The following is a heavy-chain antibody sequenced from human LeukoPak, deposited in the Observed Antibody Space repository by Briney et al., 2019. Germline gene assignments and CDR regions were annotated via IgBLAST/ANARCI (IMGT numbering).Heavy chain of an antibody. J-gene: IGHJ4*02. CDR3: ARQGPSSGSPPRLGFDY. CDR2: IYYSGST. Sequence: PSETLSLTCTVSGGSISSSSYYWGWIRQPPGKGLEWIGSIYYSGSTYYNPSLKSRVTISVDTSKNQSSLKLSSVTAADTAVYYCARQGPSSGSPPRLGFDYWGQGTLVTVSS. CDR1: GGSISSSSYY. V-gene: IGHV4-39*01.